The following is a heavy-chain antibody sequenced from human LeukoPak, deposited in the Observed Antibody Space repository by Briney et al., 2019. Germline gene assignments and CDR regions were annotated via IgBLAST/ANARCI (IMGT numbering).Heavy chain of an antibody. Sequence: GGSLRLSCAASGFTFDDYTMHWVRQAPGKGLEWVSLISWDGGSTYYADSVKGRFTISRDNSKNSLYLQMNSLRTEDTALYYCAKDIGFRHFGVVTSYFDYWGQGTLVTVSS. V-gene: IGHV3-43*01. CDR2: ISWDGGST. CDR3: AKDIGFRHFGVVTSYFDY. J-gene: IGHJ4*02. D-gene: IGHD3-3*01. CDR1: GFTFDDYT.